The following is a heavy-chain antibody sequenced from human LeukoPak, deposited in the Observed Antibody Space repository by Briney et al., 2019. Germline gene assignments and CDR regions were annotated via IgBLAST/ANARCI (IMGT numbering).Heavy chain of an antibody. D-gene: IGHD1-26*01. CDR1: GFTFDDYG. CDR2: INWNGGST. CDR3: ARFDVGYYYYMDV. Sequence: PGGSLRLSCAASGFTFDDYGMSWIRQAPGKGLEWVSGINWNGGSTGYADSVKGRFTISRDNAKNSLYLQMNSLRAEDTALYYRARFDVGYYYYMDVWGKGTTVTVSS. V-gene: IGHV3-20*04. J-gene: IGHJ6*03.